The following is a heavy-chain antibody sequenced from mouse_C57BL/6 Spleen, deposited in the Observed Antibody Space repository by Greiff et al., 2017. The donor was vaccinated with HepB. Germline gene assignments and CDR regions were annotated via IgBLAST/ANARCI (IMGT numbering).Heavy chain of an antibody. V-gene: IGHV5-4*03. Sequence: EVKLVESGGGLVKPGGSLKLSCAASGFTFSSYAMSWVRQTPEKRLEWVATISDGGSYTYYPDNVKGRFTISRDNAKNNLYLQMSHLKSEDTAMYYCARVLTVAYWGQGTLVTVSA. D-gene: IGHD4-1*01. CDR3: ARVLTVAY. CDR2: ISDGGSYT. J-gene: IGHJ3*01. CDR1: GFTFSSYA.